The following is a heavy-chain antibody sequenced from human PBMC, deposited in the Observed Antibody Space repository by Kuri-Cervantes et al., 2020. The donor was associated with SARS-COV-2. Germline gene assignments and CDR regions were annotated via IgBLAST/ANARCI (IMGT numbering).Heavy chain of an antibody. CDR2: ISSSSSYI. CDR3: ARDSPDSSSWYYYYYGMDV. Sequence: GGSLRLSCAASGFTVSSNYMNWVRQAPGKGLEWVSSISSSSSYIYYADSVKGRFTISRDNAKNSLYLQMNSLRAEDTAVYYCARDSPDSSSWYYYYYGMDVWGQGTTVTVSS. V-gene: IGHV3-21*01. D-gene: IGHD6-13*01. J-gene: IGHJ6*02. CDR1: GFTVSSNY.